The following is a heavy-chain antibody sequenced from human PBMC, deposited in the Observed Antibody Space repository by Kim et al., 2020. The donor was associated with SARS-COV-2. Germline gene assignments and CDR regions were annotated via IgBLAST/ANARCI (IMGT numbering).Heavy chain of an antibody. V-gene: IGHV3-15*01. CDR1: GFTFSDAW. CDR3: TTLNWFDP. CDR2: VRSNTDVGAR. Sequence: GGSLRLSCAASGFTFSDAWMSWVRQAPGRGLEWVARVRSNTDVGARDYAAAVKGRFTISRDDSKNMVYLEMNSLKTEDSAIYYCTTLNWFDPWGQGTRVTVSS. J-gene: IGHJ5*02.